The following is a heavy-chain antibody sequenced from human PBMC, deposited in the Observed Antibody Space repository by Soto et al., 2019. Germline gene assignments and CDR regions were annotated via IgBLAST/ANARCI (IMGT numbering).Heavy chain of an antibody. CDR1: GYTFSNYE. CDR2: MNPNDGNT. CDR3: ARGPRESGEWLLFDY. V-gene: IGHV1-8*01. Sequence: GASVKVSCKASGYTFSNYEINRVRQASGQGLEWMGRMNPNDGNTGYAQNFQGRVSMTRNTSINTAYMGLSSLRSDDTAVYYCARGPRESGEWLLFDYWGQGALVTVSS. J-gene: IGHJ4*02. D-gene: IGHD3-3*01.